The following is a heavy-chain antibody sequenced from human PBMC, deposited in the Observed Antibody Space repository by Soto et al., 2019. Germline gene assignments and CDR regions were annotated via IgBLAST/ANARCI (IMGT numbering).Heavy chain of an antibody. D-gene: IGHD5-18*01. CDR2: IYYSGST. CDR1: GGSIISGGYY. CDR3: ARKSGYSYGYNYFDY. J-gene: IGHJ4*02. V-gene: IGHV4-31*03. Sequence: PSETLSLTCTVSGGSIISGGYYWIWIRQHPGKGLEWIGYIYYSGSTYYNPSLKSRVTISVDTSKNQFSLKLSSVTAADTAVYYCARKSGYSYGYNYFDYWGQGTLVTVSS.